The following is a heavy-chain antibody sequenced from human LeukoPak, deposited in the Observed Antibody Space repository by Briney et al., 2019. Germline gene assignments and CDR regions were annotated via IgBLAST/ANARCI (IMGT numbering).Heavy chain of an antibody. Sequence: GSLRLSCAASGFTFSSYWITWVRQPPGKGLEWIGEINHSGSTNYNPSLKSRVTISVDTSKNQFSLKLSSVTAADTAVYYCARGLSDCSGGSCYPLLPDYWGQGTLVTVSS. D-gene: IGHD2-15*01. CDR2: INHSGST. V-gene: IGHV4-34*01. J-gene: IGHJ4*02. CDR3: ARGLSDCSGGSCYPLLPDY. CDR1: GFTFSSYW.